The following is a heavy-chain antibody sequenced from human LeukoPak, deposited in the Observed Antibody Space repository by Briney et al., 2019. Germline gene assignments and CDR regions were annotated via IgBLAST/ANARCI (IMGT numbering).Heavy chain of an antibody. V-gene: IGHV3-53*01. CDR2: IYSGGST. D-gene: IGHD6-19*01. J-gene: IGHJ4*02. Sequence: PGGSLRLSCAASGFTFSSSAMSWVRQAPGKGLEWVSVIYSGGSTYYAGSVKGRFTISRDNSKNTLYLQMNSLRAEDTAVYYCARIAVAHFDYWGQGTLVTVSS. CDR1: GFTFSSSA. CDR3: ARIAVAHFDY.